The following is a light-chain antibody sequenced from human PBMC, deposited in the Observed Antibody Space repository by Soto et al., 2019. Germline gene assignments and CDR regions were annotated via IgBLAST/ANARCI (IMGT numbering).Light chain of an antibody. CDR2: GAS. J-gene: IGKJ3*01. CDR3: QHYDNLPPFT. V-gene: IGKV1-33*01. CDR1: QDIRKY. Sequence: DIQMTQSPSSLSASVGDRVTITCQASQDIRKYLNWYQQKPGRAPKLLIYGASNLETGVPSRFSGSGYGTNFTFTISSLQPEDIATYFCQHYDNLPPFTFGPGTKVAIK.